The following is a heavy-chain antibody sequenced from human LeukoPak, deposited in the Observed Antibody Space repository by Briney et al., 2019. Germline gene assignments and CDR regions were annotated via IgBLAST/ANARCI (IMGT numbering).Heavy chain of an antibody. CDR3: ARQLRYFDWPKPLDV. CDR1: GGSFSGYY. CDR2: INHSGST. Sequence: SETLSLTCAVYGGSFSGYYWSWIRQPPGKGLEWIGEINHSGSTNYNPSLKSRVTISVDTSKNQFSLKLSSVTAADTAVYYCARQLRYFDWPKPLDVWGKGTTVTVSS. J-gene: IGHJ6*04. D-gene: IGHD3-9*01. V-gene: IGHV4-34*01.